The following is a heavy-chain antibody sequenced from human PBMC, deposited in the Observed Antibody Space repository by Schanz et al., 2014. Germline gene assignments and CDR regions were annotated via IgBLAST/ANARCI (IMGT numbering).Heavy chain of an antibody. Sequence: EVHLLDSGGGLVQPGGSLRLSCAASGFTFSGFWMTWVRQAPGKGLEWVANIKKDGSEKYYVDSVKGRFTISRDNAKNSLFLQMNSLRPEDTAVYYCAKGRFGELSAFDIWGQGTMVTVSS. V-gene: IGHV3-7*03. D-gene: IGHD3-10*01. CDR1: GFTFSGFW. CDR2: IKKDGSEK. J-gene: IGHJ3*02. CDR3: AKGRFGELSAFDI.